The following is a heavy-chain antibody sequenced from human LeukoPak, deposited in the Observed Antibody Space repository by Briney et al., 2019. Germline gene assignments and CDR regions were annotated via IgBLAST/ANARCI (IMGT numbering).Heavy chain of an antibody. Sequence: GGSLRLSCAASGFTFRTYWMSWVRQAPGKGLEWVANIKQDGNEKYYVDSVKGRFTISRDNAKNSLDLQMNSLRAEDTAVYYCARNTLGEGEDANYAVYYFDYWGQGTPVTVSS. CDR2: IKQDGNEK. J-gene: IGHJ4*02. CDR1: GFTFRTYW. D-gene: IGHD4/OR15-4a*01. V-gene: IGHV3-7*01. CDR3: ARNTLGEGEDANYAVYYFDY.